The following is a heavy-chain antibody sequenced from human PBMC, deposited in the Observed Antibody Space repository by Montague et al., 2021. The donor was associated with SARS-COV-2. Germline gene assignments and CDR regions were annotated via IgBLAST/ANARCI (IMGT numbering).Heavy chain of an antibody. V-gene: IGHV6-1*01. Sequence: CAISGDSVFNNSATWNWIRQSPSRGRELLGRTYYRSMWKSDYARXVKSRIAINPDTSKNQFSLQLSSVTPEDTALYYCVRGIEAAGSYDYWGQGTLVTVS. J-gene: IGHJ4*02. CDR1: GDSVFNNSAT. CDR2: TYYRSMWKS. D-gene: IGHD6-13*01. CDR3: VRGIEAAGSYDY.